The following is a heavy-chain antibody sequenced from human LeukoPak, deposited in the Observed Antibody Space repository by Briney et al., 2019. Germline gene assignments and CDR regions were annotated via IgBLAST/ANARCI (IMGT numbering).Heavy chain of an antibody. CDR3: ARGVAAAGTWWFDP. CDR2: IYYSGST. CDR1: GGSISSYY. J-gene: IGHJ5*02. D-gene: IGHD6-13*01. Sequence: SETLSLTCTVSGGSISSYYWSLIRQPPGKGLEWIGYIYYSGSTNYNPSLKSRVTISVDTSKNQFSLKLSSVTAADTAVYYCARGVAAAGTWWFDPWGQGTLVTVSS. V-gene: IGHV4-59*08.